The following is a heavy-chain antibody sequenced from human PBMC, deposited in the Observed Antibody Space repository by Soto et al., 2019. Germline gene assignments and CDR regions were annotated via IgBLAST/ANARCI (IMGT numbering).Heavy chain of an antibody. Sequence: SLTCTVSGGSISSSSYYWGWIRQPPGKGLEWIGSIYYSGSTYYNPSLKSRVTISVDTSKNQFSLKLSSVTAADTAVYYCARNPRGYSYGYGGESDYWGQGTMVTVSS. CDR1: GGSISSSSYY. V-gene: IGHV4-39*01. D-gene: IGHD5-18*01. J-gene: IGHJ4*02. CDR3: ARNPRGYSYGYGGESDY. CDR2: IYYSGST.